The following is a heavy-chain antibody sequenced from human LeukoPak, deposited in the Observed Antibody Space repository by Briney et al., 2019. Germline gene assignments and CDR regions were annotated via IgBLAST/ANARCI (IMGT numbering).Heavy chain of an antibody. CDR2: IYSGGST. CDR3: ARSPPYQMPLDY. J-gene: IGHJ4*02. CDR1: GFTVSSNY. D-gene: IGHD2-2*01. V-gene: IGHV3-53*01. Sequence: GGSLRLSCAASGFTVSSNYMSWVRQAPGKGLEWVSVIYSGGSTYYADSVKGRFTISRDNSKNTLYLQMNSLRAEDTAIYYCARSPPYQMPLDYWGQGTLVTVSS.